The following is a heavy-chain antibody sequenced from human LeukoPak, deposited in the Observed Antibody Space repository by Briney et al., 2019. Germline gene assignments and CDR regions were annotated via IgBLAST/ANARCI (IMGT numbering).Heavy chain of an antibody. CDR2: ISDSGENT. D-gene: IGHD4-17*01. CDR3: AKPSEKYPGYALWITYGDQ. V-gene: IGHV3-23*01. J-gene: IGHJ4*02. Sequence: GGSLRLTCEASGFTFSNFAMSWVRQAPGKGLEWVSGISDSGENTFYADPVKGRFIVSRDNSKNTLYLQMNRLRAEDTALYYCAKPSEKYPGYALWITYGDQWGQGTLLSVSS. CDR1: GFTFSNFA.